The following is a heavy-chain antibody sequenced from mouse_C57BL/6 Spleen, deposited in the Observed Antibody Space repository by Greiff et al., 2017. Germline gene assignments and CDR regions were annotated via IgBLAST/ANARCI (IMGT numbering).Heavy chain of an antibody. CDR3: ARANYGSSLAY. Sequence: EVMLVESEGGLVQPGRSMKLSCTASGFTFSDYYMAWVRQVPEKGLEWVANINYDGSSTYYLDSLKSRFIISRDNAKNILYLQMSSLKSEDTATYYCARANYGSSLAYWGQGTLVTVSA. V-gene: IGHV5-16*01. CDR2: INYDGSST. D-gene: IGHD1-1*01. CDR1: GFTFSDYY. J-gene: IGHJ3*01.